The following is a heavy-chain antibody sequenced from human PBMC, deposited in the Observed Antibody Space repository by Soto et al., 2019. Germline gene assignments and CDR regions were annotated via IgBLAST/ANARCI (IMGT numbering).Heavy chain of an antibody. V-gene: IGHV3-9*01. D-gene: IGHD2-15*01. Sequence: EVQLVESGGGLVQPGRSLRLSCAASGFTFDDYAMHWVRQAPGKGLEWVSGISWNSGSIGEADSVKGRFTISRDNAKNSLYLQMNSLRAEDTALYYCAKGVAAWGYFDYWGQGTLVTVSS. J-gene: IGHJ4*02. CDR3: AKGVAAWGYFDY. CDR2: ISWNSGSI. CDR1: GFTFDDYA.